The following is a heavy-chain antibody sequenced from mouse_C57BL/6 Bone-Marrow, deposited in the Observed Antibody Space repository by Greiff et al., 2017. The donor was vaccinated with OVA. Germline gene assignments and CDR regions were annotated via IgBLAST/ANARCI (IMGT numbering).Heavy chain of an antibody. V-gene: IGHV1-72*01. D-gene: IGHD1-1*01. Sequence: QVQLQQPGAELVKPGASVKLSCKASGYTFTSYWMHWVKQSPGRGLEWIGRIDPNSGGTKYNETFKSKATLTEDKPASTDYMRLSSLTSEDAAVYYGAIHYYGRGFADWGKGTMVTVAA. CDR3: AIHYYGRGFAD. J-gene: IGHJ3*01. CDR1: GYTFTSYW. CDR2: IDPNSGGT.